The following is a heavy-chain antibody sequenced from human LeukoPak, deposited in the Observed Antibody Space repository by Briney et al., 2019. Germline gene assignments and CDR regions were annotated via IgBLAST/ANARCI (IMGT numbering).Heavy chain of an antibody. CDR1: GYTFTSYY. J-gene: IGHJ4*02. D-gene: IGHD2-21*01. V-gene: IGHV1-46*01. CDR2: INPSGGST. CDR3: SAEKIRCLLPYSLDY. Sequence: ASVKVSCKASGYTFTSYYIHWVRQAPGQGLEWMGIINPSGGSTSYAQKFQGRVTMTRDTSTSTVYMELSSLRSEDTAVYYCSAEKIRCLLPYSLDYCGQGTLVTVSS.